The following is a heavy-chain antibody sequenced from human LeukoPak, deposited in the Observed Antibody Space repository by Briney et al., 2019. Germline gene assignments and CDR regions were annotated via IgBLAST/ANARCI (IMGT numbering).Heavy chain of an antibody. D-gene: IGHD5/OR15-5a*01. CDR1: GFTFSNAW. CDR2: IESKTDGGTT. CDR3: TTDKIYPFDY. Sequence: PGGSLRLSCAASGFTFSNAWMSWVRQAPGKGLEWVGRIESKTDGGTTDYAAPVKGRFTISRDDSKNTLYLQMNSLKTEDTAVYYCTTDKIYPFDYWGQGTLVTVSS. J-gene: IGHJ4*02. V-gene: IGHV3-15*04.